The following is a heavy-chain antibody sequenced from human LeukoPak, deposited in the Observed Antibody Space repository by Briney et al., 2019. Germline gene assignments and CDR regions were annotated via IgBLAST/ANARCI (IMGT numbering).Heavy chain of an antibody. CDR2: ISISGGDT. CDR3: AKTGSGSHYDY. CDR1: GFTFSSYA. V-gene: IGHV3-23*01. J-gene: IGHJ4*02. Sequence: GGPLRLSCAASGFTFSSYAMSWVRQAPGKGLEWVSAISISGGDTYYTDSVKGRFTISRDNSENTLYLHMNSLRVEDTAVYYCAKTGSGSHYDYWGQGTLVSVSS. D-gene: IGHD1-26*01.